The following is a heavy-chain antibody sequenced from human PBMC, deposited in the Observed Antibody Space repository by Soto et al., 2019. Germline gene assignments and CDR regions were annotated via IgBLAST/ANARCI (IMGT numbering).Heavy chain of an antibody. V-gene: IGHV3-23*01. CDR3: AKAPHASDYAGRGFNF. CDR1: GFNFDSYA. CDR2: ISSRGDRV. Sequence: EVQLLESGGGLEQTGGSLRLSCAASGFNFDSYAMGWVRQAPGKGLAWVSAISSRGDRVYYADSVKGRSTISRDNSNNTLFLKMNRRIAEDTAVFYCAKAPHASDYAGRGFNFWGQGTLVTVSS. D-gene: IGHD5-12*01. J-gene: IGHJ4*02.